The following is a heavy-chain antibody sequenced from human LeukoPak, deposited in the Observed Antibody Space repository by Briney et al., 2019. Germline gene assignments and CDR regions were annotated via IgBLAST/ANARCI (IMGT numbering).Heavy chain of an antibody. V-gene: IGHV4-38-2*01. J-gene: IGHJ4*02. CDR1: GYSISSGYY. Sequence: PSETLSLTCAVSGYSISSGYYWGWIRPPPGKGLDWIASMYHSGNTYYNPSLKSRVTISVDTSKNQFSLRLSSVTAADTAVYYCAKQGPTVVTHFDTWGQGTLVTVSS. D-gene: IGHD4-23*01. CDR2: MYHSGNT. CDR3: AKQGPTVVTHFDT.